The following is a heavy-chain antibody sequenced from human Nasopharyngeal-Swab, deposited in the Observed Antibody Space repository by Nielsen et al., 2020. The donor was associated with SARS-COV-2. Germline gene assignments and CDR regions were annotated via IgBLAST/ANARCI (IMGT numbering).Heavy chain of an antibody. Sequence: ASVKVSCKVSGYTLTELSMHWVRQAPGKGLEWMGGFDPEDGETIYAQKFQGRVTMTEDTSTDTAYMELSSLRSEDTAVYYCATATMTTVNNYYGMDVWGRGTTVTVSS. V-gene: IGHV1-24*01. D-gene: IGHD4-11*01. CDR2: FDPEDGET. J-gene: IGHJ6*02. CDR3: ATATMTTVNNYYGMDV. CDR1: GYTLTELS.